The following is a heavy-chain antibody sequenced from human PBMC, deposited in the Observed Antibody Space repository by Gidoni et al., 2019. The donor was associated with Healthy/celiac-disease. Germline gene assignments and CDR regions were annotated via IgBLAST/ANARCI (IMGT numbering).Heavy chain of an antibody. V-gene: IGHV4-39*07. Sequence: QLQLQESGPGLVKPSETLSLTCTVSGGSISSSIYYWGWIRQPPGKGLEWIGRIYYSGSTSSTPSLKSRVTISVATSKTPFSLNLSSVTAADTAVYYCARDVGFGEKKGWFDPWGQGTLVTVSS. CDR2: IYYSGST. D-gene: IGHD3-10*01. CDR1: GGSISSSIYY. J-gene: IGHJ5*02. CDR3: ARDVGFGEKKGWFDP.